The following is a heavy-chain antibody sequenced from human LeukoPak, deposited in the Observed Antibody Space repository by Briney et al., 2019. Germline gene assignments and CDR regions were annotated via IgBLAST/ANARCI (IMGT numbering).Heavy chain of an antibody. CDR2: INPRTGVI. D-gene: IGHD4-17*01. Sequence: ASVKVSCKASGYTLTAYYLHWVRQAPGQGPEWMGWINPRTGVINYAQNFLGRVTMTRDTSISTAYMELTSLRSDDTAVYYCARPRPGPYGHFDIWGHGTTVTVSS. CDR1: GYTLTAYY. CDR3: ARPRPGPYGHFDI. V-gene: IGHV1-2*02. J-gene: IGHJ3*02.